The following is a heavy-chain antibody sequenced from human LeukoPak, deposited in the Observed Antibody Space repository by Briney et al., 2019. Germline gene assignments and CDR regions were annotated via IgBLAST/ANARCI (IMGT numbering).Heavy chain of an antibody. J-gene: IGHJ4*02. CDR1: GGSFSGYY. V-gene: IGHV4-34*01. CDR2: INHSGST. CDR3: ARGRSRLFNY. Sequence: PSETLSLTCAVYGGSFSGYYWSWIRQPPGKGLEWIGEINHSGSTYYNPSLKSRVTISVDTSKNQFSLKLSSVTAADTAVYYCARGRSRLFNYWGQGTLVTVSS. D-gene: IGHD3-16*01.